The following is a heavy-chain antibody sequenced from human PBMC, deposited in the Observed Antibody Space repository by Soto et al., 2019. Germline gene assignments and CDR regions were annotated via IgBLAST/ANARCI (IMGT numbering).Heavy chain of an antibody. D-gene: IGHD2-2*01. Sequence: EVQLLESGGGLVQPGGSLRLSCAASGFTFSSYAMSWVRQAPGKGLEWVSAISGSGGSTYYADSVKGRFTISRDNSKNTLYLQMNSLRAEDTAVYYCAKAVVAPAAIGAYFDYWGQGTLVTVSS. CDR3: AKAVVAPAAIGAYFDY. CDR1: GFTFSSYA. CDR2: ISGSGGST. V-gene: IGHV3-23*01. J-gene: IGHJ4*02.